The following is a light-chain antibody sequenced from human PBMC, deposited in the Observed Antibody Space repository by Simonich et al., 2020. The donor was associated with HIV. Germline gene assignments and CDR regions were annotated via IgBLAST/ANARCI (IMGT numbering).Light chain of an antibody. CDR3: FSYAGGYWV. CDR2: DVI. Sequence: QSALTQPASVAGALGQSITISCTGTSSDVGSYNLVSWYQQDPGKAPKLRIYDVIKRPSGVPDRFSGSKSGNTASLTISGLQAEDEADYYCFSYAGGYWVFGGGTKLTVL. CDR1: SSDVGSYNL. V-gene: IGLV2-23*02. J-gene: IGLJ3*02.